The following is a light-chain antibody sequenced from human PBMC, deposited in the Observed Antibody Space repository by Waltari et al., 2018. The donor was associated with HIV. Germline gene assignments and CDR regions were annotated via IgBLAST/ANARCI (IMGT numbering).Light chain of an antibody. CDR2: DAS. CDR3: QQYNSWPPS. V-gene: IGKV3-15*01. Sequence: EIVMTESPATLSVSPGGRATLSCRVSQSVSNNLAWYQQKPGQPPRLLIHDASIRATGLPARFTGRGSGTEFTLTLSNVQSEDFAVYYCQQYNSWPPSFGPGTKVDIK. CDR1: QSVSNN. J-gene: IGKJ3*01.